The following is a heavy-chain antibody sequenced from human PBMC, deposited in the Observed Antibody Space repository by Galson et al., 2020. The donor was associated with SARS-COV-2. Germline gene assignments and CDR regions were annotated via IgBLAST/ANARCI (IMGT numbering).Heavy chain of an antibody. D-gene: IGHD2-21*02. J-gene: IGHJ4*02. Sequence: GGSLRLSCAASGFTFSTYGMSWVRQAPGKGLERVSAIRDSATNTFYADSVKGRFTISRDNSKNTLYLQMNSLRDEDTAIYYCAKGSGVTDTRPHDWGQGTLVTVSS. CDR2: IRDSATNT. CDR1: GFTFSTYG. CDR3: AKGSGVTDTRPHD. V-gene: IGHV3-23*01.